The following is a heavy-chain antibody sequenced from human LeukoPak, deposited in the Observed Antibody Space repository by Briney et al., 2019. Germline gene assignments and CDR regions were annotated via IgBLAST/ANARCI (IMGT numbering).Heavy chain of an antibody. J-gene: IGHJ4*02. D-gene: IGHD6-13*01. CDR3: ARRHPNSSRLSRPMYFDY. CDR1: GGSISSYY. Sequence: SETLSLTCTVSGGSISSYYWSWIRQPPGKGLEWIGYIYYSGSNNYNPSLKSRVTISVDTSKNQFSLKLSSVTAADTAVYYCARRHPNSSRLSRPMYFDYWGQGTLVTVSS. V-gene: IGHV4-59*01. CDR2: IYYSGSN.